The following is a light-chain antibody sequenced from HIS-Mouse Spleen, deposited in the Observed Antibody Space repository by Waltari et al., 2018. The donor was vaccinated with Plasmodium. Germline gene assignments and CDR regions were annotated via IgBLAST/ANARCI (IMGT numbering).Light chain of an antibody. J-gene: IGKJ2*03. CDR1: QSVSSN. Sequence: EIVMTQSPATLSVSPGARATLSSRASQSVSSNLAWYQQKPGQAPRLLIYGASTRATGIPARFSGSGSGTECTLTISSLQSEDFAVYYCQQYNNWPPRFGQGTKLEIK. V-gene: IGKV3-15*01. CDR2: GAS. CDR3: QQYNNWPPR.